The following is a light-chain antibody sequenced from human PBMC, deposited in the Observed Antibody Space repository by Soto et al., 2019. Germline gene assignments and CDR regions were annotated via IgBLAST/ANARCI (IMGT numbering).Light chain of an antibody. Sequence: QSALTQPPSASGSPGQSVTISCTGTSSDVGVYNYVSWYQQHPGKAPKLIISEVSKRPSGIPDRFSGSKSGNTASLTVSGLQAEDDADYYSTSHAGSKNYVFGTGTKLTVL. CDR1: SSDVGVYNY. CDR2: EVS. V-gene: IGLV2-8*01. CDR3: TSHAGSKNYV. J-gene: IGLJ1*01.